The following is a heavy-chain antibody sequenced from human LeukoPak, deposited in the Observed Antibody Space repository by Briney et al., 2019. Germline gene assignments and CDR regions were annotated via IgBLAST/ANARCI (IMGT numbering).Heavy chain of an antibody. V-gene: IGHV3-11*01. CDR2: ISSSGSTI. Sequence: GVLRLSCAASGFTFSDYYMSWIRQAPGKGLEWVSYISSSGSTIYYADSVKGRFTISRDNARNSLYLQMNSLRAEDTAVYYCARDGVEMATMAEGNWFDPWGQGTLVTVSS. CDR1: GFTFSDYY. J-gene: IGHJ5*02. D-gene: IGHD5-24*01. CDR3: ARDGVEMATMAEGNWFDP.